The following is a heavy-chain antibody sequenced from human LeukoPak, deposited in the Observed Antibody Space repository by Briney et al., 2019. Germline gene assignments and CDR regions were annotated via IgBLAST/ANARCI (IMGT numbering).Heavy chain of an antibody. Sequence: PGGSLRLSCAASGFTFSSDWMSWVRQAPGKGLERVANIKQDGSEKYYVDSVKGRFTISRDNAKNSLYLQMNSLRAEDTAVYYCARAKGAGYFDWLLAVYFDYWGQGTLVTVSS. CDR2: IKQDGSEK. V-gene: IGHV3-7*01. D-gene: IGHD3-9*01. J-gene: IGHJ4*02. CDR3: ARAKGAGYFDWLLAVYFDY. CDR1: GFTFSSDW.